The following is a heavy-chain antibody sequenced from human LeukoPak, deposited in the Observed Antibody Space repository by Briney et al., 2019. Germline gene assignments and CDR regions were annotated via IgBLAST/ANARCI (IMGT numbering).Heavy chain of an antibody. CDR3: AKSLGVVNWFDP. CDR1: GFTFDDYA. CDR2: ISWNSGSI. J-gene: IGHJ5*02. V-gene: IGHV3-9*01. Sequence: AGGSLRLSCAASGFTFDDYAMHWVRQAPGKGLEWVSGISWNSGSIGYADSVKGRFTISRDNAKNSLYLQMNSLRAEDTALYYCAKSLGVVNWFDPWGQGTLVTVSS. D-gene: IGHD3-3*01.